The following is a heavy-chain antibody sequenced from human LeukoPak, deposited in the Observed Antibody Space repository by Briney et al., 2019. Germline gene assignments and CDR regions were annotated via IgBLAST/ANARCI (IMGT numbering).Heavy chain of an antibody. Sequence: GGSLRLSCAASGFTFSSYSMNWVRQAPGKGLEWVSYISSSSSTIYYADSVKGRFTISRDNAKNSLYLQMNSLRAEDTAVYYCARDLESGPSQQLVRLRGDVKGDCWGQGTLVTVSS. J-gene: IGHJ4*02. D-gene: IGHD6-13*01. CDR3: ARDLESGPSQQLVRLRGDVKGDC. CDR1: GFTFSSYS. V-gene: IGHV3-48*01. CDR2: ISSSSSTI.